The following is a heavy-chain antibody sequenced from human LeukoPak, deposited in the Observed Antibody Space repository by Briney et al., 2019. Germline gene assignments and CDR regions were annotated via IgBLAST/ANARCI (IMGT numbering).Heavy chain of an antibody. CDR2: INLSGST. CDR1: GGSFSGYY. J-gene: IGHJ4*02. D-gene: IGHD6-13*01. Sequence: SETLSLTCAVYGGSFSGYYWSWIRQPPGKGLEWIGEINLSGSTNYNPSLKSRVTISVDTSKNQFSLKLSSVTAADTAVYYCARGKGYSSSWHRVYPTYFDYWGQGTLVTVSS. V-gene: IGHV4-34*01. CDR3: ARGKGYSSSWHRVYPTYFDY.